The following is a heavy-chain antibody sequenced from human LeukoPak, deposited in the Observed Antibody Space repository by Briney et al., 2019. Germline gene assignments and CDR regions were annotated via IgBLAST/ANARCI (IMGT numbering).Heavy chain of an antibody. D-gene: IGHD3-22*01. J-gene: IGHJ4*02. V-gene: IGHV3-23*01. CDR3: ARDLITYYDSSGYLAY. CDR1: GFTFRSYA. Sequence: GGSLRLSCAASGFTFRSYAMSWVRQAPGKGLEWVSTISASGGSTGYADSVKGRFTISRDNSKNTLYLQMNSLRAEDTAVYYCARDLITYYDSSGYLAYWGQGTLVTVSS. CDR2: ISASGGST.